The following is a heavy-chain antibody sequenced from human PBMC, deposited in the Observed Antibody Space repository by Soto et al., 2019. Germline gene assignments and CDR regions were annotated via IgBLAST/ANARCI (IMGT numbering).Heavy chain of an antibody. CDR3: AKADTIFGVVTVYYYYGMDV. CDR2: ISYYGSNK. Sequence: GGSLSLSWAAAGCTFSSYGMHWIRQAPGKGLEWAAVISYYGSNKYYSDAVKGRFTISRDNSKNTLYLQMNSLRAEDTAVYYCAKADTIFGVVTVYYYYGMDVWGQGTTVTVSS. D-gene: IGHD3-3*01. CDR1: GCTFSSYG. V-gene: IGHV3-30*18. J-gene: IGHJ6*02.